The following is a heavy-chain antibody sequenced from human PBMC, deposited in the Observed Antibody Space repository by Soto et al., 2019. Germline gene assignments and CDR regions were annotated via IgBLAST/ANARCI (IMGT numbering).Heavy chain of an antibody. CDR1: GGTFSSYA. D-gene: IGHD3-22*01. Sequence: QVQLVQSGAEVKKPGSSVKVSCKASGGTFSSYAISWVRQAPGQGLEWMGGIIPIFGTVDYAQKFQGRVTITADEYTSTAYMELSSLRSEDTAVYYCGVVVDKHYYYGMDVWGQGTTVTVSS. CDR2: IIPIFGTV. CDR3: GVVVDKHYYYGMDV. J-gene: IGHJ6*02. V-gene: IGHV1-69*12.